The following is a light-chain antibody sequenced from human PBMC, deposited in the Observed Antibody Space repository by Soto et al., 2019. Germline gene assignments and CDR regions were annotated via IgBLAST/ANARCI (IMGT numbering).Light chain of an antibody. V-gene: IGKV3-20*01. CDR1: QSVSSSY. Sequence: EIVLTQSPGTLSLSPGERATLSCRASQSVSSSYLAWYQQKPGQAPRLLIYGASNRATGIPDRFSGSGSGTDFALTIIRLEPEDFAMYYCQEYGGSPMYTFGQGTKLEIK. CDR2: GAS. J-gene: IGKJ2*01. CDR3: QEYGGSPMYT.